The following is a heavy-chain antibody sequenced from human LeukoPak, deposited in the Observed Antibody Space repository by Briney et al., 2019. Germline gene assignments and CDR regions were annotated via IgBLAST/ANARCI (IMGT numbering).Heavy chain of an antibody. CDR2: IYSGGST. CDR1: GFTVSSNY. D-gene: IGHD2-21*01. CDR3: ARPASLCGGDCSSAGDAFDI. V-gene: IGHV3-53*01. J-gene: IGHJ3*02. Sequence: GGSLRLSCAASGFTVSSNYMSWVRQAPGKGLEWVSVIYSGGSTYYADSVKGRFTISRDNSNTPVYLQMNRLRAEDTAVYYCARPASLCGGDCSSAGDAFDIWGQGTMVTVSS.